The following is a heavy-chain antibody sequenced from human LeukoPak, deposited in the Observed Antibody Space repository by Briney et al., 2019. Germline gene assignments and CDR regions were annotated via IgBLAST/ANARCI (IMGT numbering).Heavy chain of an antibody. CDR1: GFTFSDSG. CDR3: AKGYRTVDY. D-gene: IGHD1-14*01. Sequence: GGSLRLSCVASGFTFSDSGMHWVRQAPGKGLEWVAVISYDGSNEYYADSVKGRFTIYRDNSKNSLYLQMNSLRAEDTALYYCAKGYRTVDYWGQGALVTASS. V-gene: IGHV3-30*18. J-gene: IGHJ4*02. CDR2: ISYDGSNE.